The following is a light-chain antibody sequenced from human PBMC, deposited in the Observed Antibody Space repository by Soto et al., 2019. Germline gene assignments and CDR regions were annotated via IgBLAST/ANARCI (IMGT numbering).Light chain of an antibody. CDR3: SSYTNSTTLVV. Sequence: QSALTQPASVSGSPEQSITISCTGTSSDVGAYNLVSWYQQHPGKAPKLIIYEGSKRPSGISHRFSGSKSDNTASLTISGLRAEDEADYYCSSYTNSTTLVVFGGGTKVTVL. V-gene: IGLV2-14*02. CDR2: EGS. CDR1: SSDVGAYNL. J-gene: IGLJ2*01.